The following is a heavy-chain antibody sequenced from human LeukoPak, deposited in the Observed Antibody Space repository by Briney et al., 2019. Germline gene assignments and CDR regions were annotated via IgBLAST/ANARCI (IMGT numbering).Heavy chain of an antibody. CDR2: IRSKAHSYAT. CDR3: TRYGGRDYYDSSEDAFDI. J-gene: IGHJ3*02. V-gene: IGHV3-73*01. D-gene: IGHD3-22*01. Sequence: GGSLRLSCAASGFTFSGSATHWVRQASGKGLEWVGRIRSKAHSYATAYAASVKGRFTISRDDSKNTAYLQMNSLKTEDTAVYYCTRYGGRDYYDSSEDAFDIWGQGTMVIVSS. CDR1: GFTFSGSA.